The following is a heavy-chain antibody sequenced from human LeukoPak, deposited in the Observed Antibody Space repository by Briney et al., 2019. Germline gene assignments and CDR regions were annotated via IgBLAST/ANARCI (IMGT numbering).Heavy chain of an antibody. D-gene: IGHD1-7*01. Sequence: ASVKVSCKVSGYTLTELSMHWVRQAPGQGLEWMGWINPNSGGTNYAQKFQGRVTMTRDTSISTAYMELRGLRSDDTAVYYCARGSALSGEELRANDYWGQGTLVSVSS. CDR2: INPNSGGT. V-gene: IGHV1-2*02. J-gene: IGHJ4*02. CDR1: GYTLTELS. CDR3: ARGSALSGEELRANDY.